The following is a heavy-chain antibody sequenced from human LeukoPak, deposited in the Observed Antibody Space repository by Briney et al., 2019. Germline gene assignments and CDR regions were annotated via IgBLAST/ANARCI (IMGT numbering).Heavy chain of an antibody. CDR2: INSDGSST. V-gene: IGHV3-74*01. CDR3: ARVGSGWSFDY. CDR1: GYSFTAYY. D-gene: IGHD6-19*01. J-gene: IGHJ4*02. Sequence: SCKASGYSFTAYYMHWVRQAPGKGLVWVSRINSDGSSTSYADSVKGRFTISRDNAKNSLYLQMNSLRAEDTAVYYCARVGSGWSFDYWGQGTLVTVSS.